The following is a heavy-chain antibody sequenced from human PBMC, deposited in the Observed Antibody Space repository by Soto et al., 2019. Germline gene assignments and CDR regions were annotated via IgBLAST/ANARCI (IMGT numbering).Heavy chain of an antibody. CDR3: AREGMTTASAYYYYYGMDV. CDR2: IKQDGSEK. CDR1: GFTFSNYV. V-gene: IGHV3-7*01. J-gene: IGHJ6*02. Sequence: HPGGSLRLSCTASGFTFSNYVMSWVRQAPGKGLEWVANIKQDGSEKYYVDSVKGRFTISRDNAKNSLYLQMNSLRAEDTAVYYCAREGMTTASAYYYYYGMDVWGQGTTVTVSS. D-gene: IGHD4-17*01.